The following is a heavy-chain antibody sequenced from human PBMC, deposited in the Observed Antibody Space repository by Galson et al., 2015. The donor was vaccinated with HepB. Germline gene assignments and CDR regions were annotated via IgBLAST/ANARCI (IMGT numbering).Heavy chain of an antibody. J-gene: IGHJ4*02. CDR3: ARGGENYDLLTAYYRGYFDH. Sequence: SVKVSCKASGYTFTGYYIHWVRQAPGQGLEWMGWINPNSGGTNYAQKFQGRVTMTRDTSISTAYMELSRLRSDDTAVYYCARGGENYDLLTAYYRGYFDHWGQGTLVTVSS. D-gene: IGHD3-9*01. CDR2: INPNSGGT. V-gene: IGHV1-2*02. CDR1: GYTFTGYY.